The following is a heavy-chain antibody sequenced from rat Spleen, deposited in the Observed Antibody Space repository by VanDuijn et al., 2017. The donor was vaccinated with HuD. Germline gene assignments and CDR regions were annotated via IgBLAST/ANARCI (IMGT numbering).Heavy chain of an antibody. D-gene: IGHD1-11*01. CDR2: IKYDGSST. CDR3: ARLGTEAIGNWFSY. J-gene: IGHJ3*01. CDR1: GFTFSNYG. Sequence: EVQLVESGGGLLQPGRSLKLSCAVSGFTFSNYGMAWVRQAPTKGLEWVATIKYDGSSTYHRDSVKGRFTISRDNAKSTLYLQMDSLRSEDTATYYCARLGTEAIGNWFSYWGQGTLVTVSS. V-gene: IGHV5-29*01.